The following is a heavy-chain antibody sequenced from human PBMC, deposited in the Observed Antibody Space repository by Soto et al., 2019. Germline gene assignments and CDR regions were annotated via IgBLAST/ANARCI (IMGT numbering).Heavy chain of an antibody. J-gene: IGHJ3*02. CDR2: IYSGGST. D-gene: IGHD2-15*01. CDR1: GFTVSSNY. V-gene: IGHV3-66*01. Sequence: EVQLVESGGGLVQPGGSLRLSCAASGFTVSSNYMSWVRQAPGKGLEWVSVIYSGGSTYYADSVKGRFTISRDNSKNTLYLQMSSLRAEDTAVYYCARFYCSGGSCDDAFDIWGQGTMVTVSS. CDR3: ARFYCSGGSCDDAFDI.